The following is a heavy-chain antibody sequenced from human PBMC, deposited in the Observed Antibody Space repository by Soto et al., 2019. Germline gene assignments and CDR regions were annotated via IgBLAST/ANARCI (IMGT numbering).Heavy chain of an antibody. J-gene: IGHJ3*02. CDR1: GGSFSGYY. V-gene: IGHV4-34*01. D-gene: IGHD3-16*02. Sequence: SETLSLTCAVYGGSFSGYYWSWIRQPPGKGLGWIGEINHSGSTNYNPSLKSRVTISVDTSKNQFSLKLSPVTAADTAVYYCARVSFQLYVAFDIWGQATMVTVSS. CDR3: ARVSFQLYVAFDI. CDR2: INHSGST.